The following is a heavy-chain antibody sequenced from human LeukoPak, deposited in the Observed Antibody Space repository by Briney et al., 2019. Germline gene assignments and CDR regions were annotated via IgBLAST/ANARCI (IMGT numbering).Heavy chain of an antibody. CDR1: GGSFSGYY. J-gene: IGHJ5*02. CDR2: INNSGST. CDR3: GRGGYGFWSGPRAWFDP. Sequence: SETLSLTCAVYGGSFSGYYLSWIRQPPGKGLEWVGVINNSGSTNYNPSLKSRVTISVDTSKNQFSLQLSPLTAEDTAVYYCGRGGYGFWSGPRAWFDPWGEGTLVTVSS. D-gene: IGHD3-3*01. V-gene: IGHV4-34*01.